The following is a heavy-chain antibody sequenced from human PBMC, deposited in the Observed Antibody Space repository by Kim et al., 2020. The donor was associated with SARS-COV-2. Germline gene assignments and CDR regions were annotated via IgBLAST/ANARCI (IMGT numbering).Heavy chain of an antibody. D-gene: IGHD3-3*01. Sequence: ASVKVSCKASGYTFTSYAMNWVRQAPGQGLEWMGWINTNTGNPTYAQGFTGRFVFSLDTSVSTAYLQISSLKAEDTAMYYCASVYYDFWSGYSRMDVWGKGTTVTVSS. CDR1: GYTFTSYA. V-gene: IGHV7-4-1*02. CDR3: ASVYYDFWSGYSRMDV. J-gene: IGHJ6*04. CDR2: INTNTGNP.